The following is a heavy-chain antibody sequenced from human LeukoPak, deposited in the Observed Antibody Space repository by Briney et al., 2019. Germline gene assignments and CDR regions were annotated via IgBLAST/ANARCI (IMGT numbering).Heavy chain of an antibody. V-gene: IGHV4-39*01. CDR2: IYYSGST. D-gene: IGHD1-7*01. CDR3: ARHRIVGTTQTYYYYGMDV. CDR1: GGSISSSSYY. Sequence: SETLSLTCTVSGGSISSSSYYWGWIRQPPGKGLEWLGCIYYSGSTYYNPSLKSRVTISVDTSKNQFFLKLSSVTAADTAVYYCARHRIVGTTQTYYYYGMDVWGQGTTVTVSS. J-gene: IGHJ6*02.